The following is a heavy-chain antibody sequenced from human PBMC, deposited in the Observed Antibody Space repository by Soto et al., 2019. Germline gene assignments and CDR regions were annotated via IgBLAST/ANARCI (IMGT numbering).Heavy chain of an antibody. CDR2: IFGSGETT. CDR1: GFTFSGDV. J-gene: IGHJ3*01. D-gene: IGHD1-26*01. Sequence: LQSGGGVVQPGESLRLSCTSSGFTFSGDVMSWVRQAPGKGLEWVSTIFGSGETTYYADSVKGRFTISRNNSKNTLFLQMSSLRAEDTAVYYCAKSQSGSFFAAFDVWGQGTVVTVSS. CDR3: AKSQSGSFFAAFDV. V-gene: IGHV3-23*01.